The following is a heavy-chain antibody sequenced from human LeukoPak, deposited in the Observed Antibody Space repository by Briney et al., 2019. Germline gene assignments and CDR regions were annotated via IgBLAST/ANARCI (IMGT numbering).Heavy chain of an antibody. CDR1: GFTFSDYY. D-gene: IGHD1-26*01. Sequence: GGSLRLSCAASGFTFSDYYMTWIRQSPGNGLEWVSYISGSGDTTPNADSVKGRFAISRDYASNSVFLQMDSLRAEDTSVYYCARDAGWGYYDLWGQGTPVTVSS. V-gene: IGHV3-11*04. J-gene: IGHJ4*02. CDR2: ISGSGDTT. CDR3: ARDAGWGYYDL.